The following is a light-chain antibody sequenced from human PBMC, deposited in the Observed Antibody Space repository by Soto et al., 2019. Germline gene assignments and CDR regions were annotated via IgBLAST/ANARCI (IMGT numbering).Light chain of an antibody. CDR3: QQYYGLPPLT. Sequence: DIQMTQSPSSLSASIVDRVTITFQASQNITNTLSWYQQKPGKAPNLLIYHASKLAKGVTSRFSGSGSGTDFSFIITSLQREDLATYYCQQYYGLPPLTCGQGTRLEIK. CDR2: HAS. CDR1: QNITNT. J-gene: IGKJ5*01. V-gene: IGKV1-33*01.